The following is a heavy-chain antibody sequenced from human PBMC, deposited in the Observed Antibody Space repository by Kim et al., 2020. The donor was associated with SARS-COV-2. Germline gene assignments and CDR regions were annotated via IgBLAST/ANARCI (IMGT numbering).Heavy chain of an antibody. CDR1: GYTFTSYA. CDR2: INAGNGNT. CDR3: ARDRHRYYGSGSYLSPQGNWFDP. V-gene: IGHV1-3*01. J-gene: IGHJ5*02. Sequence: ASVKVSCKASGYTFTSYAMHWVRQAPGQRLEWMGWINAGNGNTKYSQKFQGRVTITRDTSASTAYMELSSLRSEDTAVYYCARDRHRYYGSGSYLSPQGNWFDPWGQGTLVTVSS. D-gene: IGHD3-10*01.